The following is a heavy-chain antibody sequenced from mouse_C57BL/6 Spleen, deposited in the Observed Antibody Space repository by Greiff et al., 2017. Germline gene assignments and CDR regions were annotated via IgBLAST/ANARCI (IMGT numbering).Heavy chain of an antibody. CDR1: GYTFTSYW. CDR2: IDPSDSYT. Sequence: QVQLQQPGAELVMPGASVKLSCKASGYTFTSYWMHWVKQRPGQGLEWIGEIDPSDSYTNYNQKFKGKSTLTVDKSSSTAYMQLSSLTSEDSAVYYCARSYYYYGSSYVCFDVWGTGTTVTVSS. CDR3: ARSYYYYGSSYVCFDV. D-gene: IGHD1-1*01. V-gene: IGHV1-69*01. J-gene: IGHJ1*03.